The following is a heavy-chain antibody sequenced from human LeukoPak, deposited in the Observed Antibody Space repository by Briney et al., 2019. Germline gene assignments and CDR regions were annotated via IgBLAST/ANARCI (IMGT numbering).Heavy chain of an antibody. CDR3: ARGGVYGDYETRFDY. Sequence: SVKVSCKASGGTFSSYAISWVRQAPGQGLEWMGRIIPIFGTANYAQKFQGRVTITTDESTSTAYMELSSLRSEDTAVYYCARGGVYGDYETRFDYSGQGTLVTVSS. CDR1: GGTFSSYA. J-gene: IGHJ4*02. D-gene: IGHD4-17*01. V-gene: IGHV1-69*05. CDR2: IIPIFGTA.